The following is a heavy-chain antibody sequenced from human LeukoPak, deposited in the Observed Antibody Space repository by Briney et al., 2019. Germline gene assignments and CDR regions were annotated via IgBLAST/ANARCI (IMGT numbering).Heavy chain of an antibody. V-gene: IGHV3-7*01. J-gene: IGHJ4*02. CDR1: GFTFSNYW. CDR3: ARVGRQDYYGSGSSYFDY. CDR2: MKQDGSEK. Sequence: PGGSLRLSCAASGFTFSNYWMSWVRQTPGKGLEWVANMKQDGSEKYYVDSVKGRFTISRDNAKNSLYLQMNTLRAEDTAVYYCARVGRQDYYGSGSSYFDYWGQGTLVTVSS. D-gene: IGHD3-10*01.